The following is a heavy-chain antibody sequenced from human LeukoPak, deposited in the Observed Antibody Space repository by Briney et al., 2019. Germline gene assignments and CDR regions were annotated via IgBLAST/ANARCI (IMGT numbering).Heavy chain of an antibody. J-gene: IGHJ5*02. CDR2: INHSGST. CDR1: GGSFSGYY. CDR3: ARGRGFDP. V-gene: IGHV4-34*01. Sequence: SETLSLTCAVYGGSFSGYYWSWIRQPPGKGLEWIGEINHSGSTNYNPSLKSRVTISVDTSKNQFSLKLSSVTAADTAVYYCARGRGFDPWGQGALVTVSS.